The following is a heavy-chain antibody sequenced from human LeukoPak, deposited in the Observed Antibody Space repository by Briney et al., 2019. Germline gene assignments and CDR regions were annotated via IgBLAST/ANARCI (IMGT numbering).Heavy chain of an antibody. CDR3: AREDYYYYYMDV. J-gene: IGHJ6*03. Sequence: ASVKVSCKASGYTFTSYGISWVRPAPGQGLEWMGWISAYNGNTNYAQKLQGRVTMTTDTSTSTAYMELRSLRSDDTAVYYCAREDYYYYYMDVWGKGTTVTVSS. CDR2: ISAYNGNT. V-gene: IGHV1-18*01. CDR1: GYTFTSYG.